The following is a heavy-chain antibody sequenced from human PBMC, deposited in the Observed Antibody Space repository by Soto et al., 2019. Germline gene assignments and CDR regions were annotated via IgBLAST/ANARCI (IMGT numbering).Heavy chain of an antibody. CDR1: GGSISSYF. CDR2: IYYSGST. J-gene: IGHJ6*02. D-gene: IGHD3-3*01. V-gene: IGHV4-59*01. Sequence: SETLSLTCTVSGGSISSYFWSWIRQPPGKGLEWIGYIYYSGSTNYNPSLKSRVTISVDTSKNQFSLKLSSVTAADTAVYYCARGDYDFWSGYLGPQNYCYYGMDVWGQGTTVTVSS. CDR3: ARGDYDFWSGYLGPQNYCYYGMDV.